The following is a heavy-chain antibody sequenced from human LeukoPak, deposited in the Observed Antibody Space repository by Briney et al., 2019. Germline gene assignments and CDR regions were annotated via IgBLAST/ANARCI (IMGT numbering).Heavy chain of an antibody. CDR1: GFTFSSYA. V-gene: IGHV3-23*01. D-gene: IGHD3-10*01. J-gene: IGHJ3*02. CDR2: ISGSGGST. Sequence: GGSLRLSCAASGFTFSSYAMSWVRQAPGKGLEWVSAISGSGGSTYYADSVKGRFTISRDNSKNTLYLQMNSLRAEDTAVYYCAKDGAMVLGGDEAFDIWGQGTMVTVSS. CDR3: AKDGAMVLGGDEAFDI.